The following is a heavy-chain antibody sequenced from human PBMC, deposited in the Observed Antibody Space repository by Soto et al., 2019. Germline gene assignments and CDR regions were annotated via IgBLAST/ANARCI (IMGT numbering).Heavy chain of an antibody. J-gene: IGHJ6*02. V-gene: IGHV4-34*01. D-gene: IGHD6-13*01. CDR1: GGSFSGYY. CDR2: INHSGST. Sequence: SETLSLTCAVYGGSFSGYYWSWIRQPPGKGLEWIGEINHSGSTNYNPSLKSRVTISVDTSKNQFSLKLSSVTAADTAVYYCARGNGADSSSWYSYYYYYYGMDVWGQGTTVTVSS. CDR3: ARGNGADSSSWYSYYYYYYGMDV.